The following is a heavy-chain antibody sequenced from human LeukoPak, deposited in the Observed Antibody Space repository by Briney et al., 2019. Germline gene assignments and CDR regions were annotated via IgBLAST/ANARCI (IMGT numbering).Heavy chain of an antibody. Sequence: GGSLRLSCATSGFTLTNYAMHWVRQPAGEGLEWVSALGTAGDTFYPGSVKGRFSISRDNAKKSLFLQMNSLRVEDTAIYYCARQSTPHGNFDYWGQGTLVTVSS. V-gene: IGHV3-13*01. CDR2: LGTAGDT. J-gene: IGHJ4*02. D-gene: IGHD5-24*01. CDR3: ARQSTPHGNFDY. CDR1: GFTLTNYA.